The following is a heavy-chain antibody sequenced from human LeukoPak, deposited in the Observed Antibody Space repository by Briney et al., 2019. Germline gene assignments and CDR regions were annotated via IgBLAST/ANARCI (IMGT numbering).Heavy chain of an antibody. Sequence: GGSLRLSCLASGFTFSRHAMHWVRQAPGQGLEWVALISDDGSNKYHGDSVKGRFTISRDNAKNSLYLQMNSLRAEDTAVYYCARGLSGSSTRGGDYWGQGTLVTVSS. CDR2: ISDDGSNK. V-gene: IGHV3-30*03. CDR3: ARGLSGSSTRGGDY. J-gene: IGHJ4*02. CDR1: GFTFSRHA. D-gene: IGHD1-26*01.